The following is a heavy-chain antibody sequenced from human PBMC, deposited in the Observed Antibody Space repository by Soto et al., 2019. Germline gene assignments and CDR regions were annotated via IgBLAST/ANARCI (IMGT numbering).Heavy chain of an antibody. CDR2: IYYSGST. Sequence: TSETLSLTCTVSGGSISSGGHYWNWIRQHPGKGLEWIGYIYYSGSTYYNPSLKSRVTISVDTSKNQFSLKLSSVTAADTAVYYCARDQAYDYTSPGDYYYYGMDVWGQGTTVTVSS. CDR1: GGSISSGGHY. D-gene: IGHD4-4*01. V-gene: IGHV4-31*03. J-gene: IGHJ6*02. CDR3: ARDQAYDYTSPGDYYYYGMDV.